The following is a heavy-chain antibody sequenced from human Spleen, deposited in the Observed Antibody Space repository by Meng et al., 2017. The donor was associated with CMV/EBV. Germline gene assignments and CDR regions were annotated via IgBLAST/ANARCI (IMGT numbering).Heavy chain of an antibody. V-gene: IGHV3-11*01. CDR2: ISTSSITI. Sequence: GGSLRLSCTASGFTFSDYYMNCIRQAPGKGLEWNSSISTSSITIYYADSVKGRFTISRDNAKNSLFLQMNSLRAEDTAVYFCAFYSSSSAHYWGQGTLVTVSS. D-gene: IGHD6-6*01. J-gene: IGHJ4*02. CDR3: AFYSSSSAHY. CDR1: GFTFSDYY.